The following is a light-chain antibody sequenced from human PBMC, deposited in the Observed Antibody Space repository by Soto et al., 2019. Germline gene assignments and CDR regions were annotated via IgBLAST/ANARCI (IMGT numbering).Light chain of an antibody. Sequence: IPLTQSPSSLSASVGDRVTITCRAGQDISSALAWYQQKPGKAPKLLLYDASSLDAGVPSRFSGSGSGTDFTLSITSLRPEDFATYYCQQFNDFPLPFGGGTKVQIK. V-gene: IGKV1D-13*01. J-gene: IGKJ4*01. CDR2: DAS. CDR1: QDISSA. CDR3: QQFNDFPLP.